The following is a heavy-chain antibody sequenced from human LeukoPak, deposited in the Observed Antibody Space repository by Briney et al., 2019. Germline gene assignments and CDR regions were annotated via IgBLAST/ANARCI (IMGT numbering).Heavy chain of an antibody. V-gene: IGHV3-7*03. CDR1: GFTFNGYW. J-gene: IGHJ3*02. Sequence: GGSLRLSCVASGFTFNGYWMIWVRQAPGKGLEWVANVNRDGNEKHYVDSVEGRFTISRDNAKNSLYLQMNSLRNEDTAVYYCVRDDGNRTGSTYFDAFDIWGRGTLVTVSS. D-gene: IGHD3-9*01. CDR3: VRDDGNRTGSTYFDAFDI. CDR2: VNRDGNEK.